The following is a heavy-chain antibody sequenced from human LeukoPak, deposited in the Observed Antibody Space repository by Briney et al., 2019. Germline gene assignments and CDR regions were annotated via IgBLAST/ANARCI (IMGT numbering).Heavy chain of an antibody. D-gene: IGHD2-2*01. J-gene: IGHJ6*02. CDR3: ARQYCSSTSCYYYYGMDV. CDR1: GAPLNNYY. Sequence: SETLSLTCTVSGAPLNNYYWGRIRQPPGKGLEWIGSIYYSGSTYYNPSLKSRVTISVDTSKNQFSLKLSSVTAADTAVYYCARQYCSSTSCYYYYGMDVWGPGTTVTVSS. V-gene: IGHV4-39*01. CDR2: IYYSGST.